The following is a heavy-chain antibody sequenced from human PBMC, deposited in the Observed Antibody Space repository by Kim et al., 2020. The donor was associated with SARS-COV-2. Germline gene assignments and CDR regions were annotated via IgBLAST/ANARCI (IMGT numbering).Heavy chain of an antibody. CDR3: AKAASMVRGVIIQTETNWFDP. J-gene: IGHJ5*02. CDR2: ISYDGSNK. D-gene: IGHD3-10*01. CDR1: GFTFSSYG. V-gene: IGHV3-30*18. Sequence: GGSLRLSCAASGFTFSSYGMHWVRQAPGKGLEWVAVISYDGSNKYYADSVKGRFTISRDNSKNTLYLQMNSLRAEDTAVYYCAKAASMVRGVIIQTETNWFDPWGQGTLVTVSS.